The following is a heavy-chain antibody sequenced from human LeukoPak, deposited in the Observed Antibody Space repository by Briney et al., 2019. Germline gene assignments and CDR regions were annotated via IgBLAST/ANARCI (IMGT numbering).Heavy chain of an antibody. CDR1: GGSFSGYY. CDR3: ARDLGGSGSYYYYYMDV. CDR2: IYTSGST. D-gene: IGHD3-10*01. J-gene: IGHJ6*03. Sequence: PSETLSLTCAVYGGSFSGYYWSWIRQPPGKGLEWIGRIYTSGSTNYSPSLKSRVTMSVDTSKNRFSLKLSSVTAADTAVYYCARDLGGSGSYYYYYMDVWGKGTTVTISS. V-gene: IGHV4-4*07.